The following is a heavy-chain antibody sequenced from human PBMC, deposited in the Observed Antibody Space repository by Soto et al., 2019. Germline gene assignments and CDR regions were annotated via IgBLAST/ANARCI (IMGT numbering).Heavy chain of an antibody. CDR1: GFTFSSYG. V-gene: IGHV3-30*18. CDR2: ISYDGSNK. Sequence: QVQLVESGGGVVQPGRSLRLSCAASGFTFSSYGMHWVRQAPGKGLEWVAVISYDGSNKYYADSVKGQFTISRDNSKNTLYLQMNSLRAADTAVYYCAKDLLLDYWGQGTLVTVSS. CDR3: AKDLLLDY. J-gene: IGHJ4*02. D-gene: IGHD3-10*01.